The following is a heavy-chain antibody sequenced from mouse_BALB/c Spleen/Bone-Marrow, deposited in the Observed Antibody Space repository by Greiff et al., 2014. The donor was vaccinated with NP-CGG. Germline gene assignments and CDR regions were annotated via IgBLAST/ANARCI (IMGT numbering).Heavy chain of an antibody. J-gene: IGHJ4*01. CDR1: GFTFSSFG. CDR3: TRSGTLGAMDY. D-gene: IGHD3-3*01. V-gene: IGHV5-17*02. CDR2: ISRGSSTI. Sequence: EVKLVESGGGLVQPGGSRKLSCAASGFTFSSFGMHWVRQAPEKGLEWVAYISRGSSTIYYADTMKGRFTISRDNPKNTLFLQMTSLRSEDTAMYYCTRSGTLGAMDYWGQGTSVTVSS.